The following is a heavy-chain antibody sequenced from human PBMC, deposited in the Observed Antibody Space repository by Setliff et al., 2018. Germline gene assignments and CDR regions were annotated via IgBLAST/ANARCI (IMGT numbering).Heavy chain of an antibody. V-gene: IGHV4-59*01. CDR1: GGSISSYY. D-gene: IGHD4-4*01. CDR3: ARGGNDYKWGAFDI. J-gene: IGHJ3*02. Sequence: SETLSLTCTVSGGSISSYYWSWIRQPPGKGLEWIGYIYYSGSTNYNPSLKSRVTISVDTSKNQLSLKLSSVTAADTAVYYCARGGNDYKWGAFDIWGQGTMVT. CDR2: IYYSGST.